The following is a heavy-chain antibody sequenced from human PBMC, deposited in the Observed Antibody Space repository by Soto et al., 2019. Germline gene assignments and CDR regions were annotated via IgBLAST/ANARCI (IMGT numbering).Heavy chain of an antibody. V-gene: IGHV3-23*01. J-gene: IGHJ5*02. CDR3: GKYPRCLDWLSPTGWEP. D-gene: IGHD3-3*01. CDR1: GFTFSSYA. Sequence: GGSLRLSCAASGFTFSSYAMSWVRQAPGKGLEWVSAISGSGGSTYYADSVKGRFTISRHNSKNTLYLQMNSLRAEGTAVYYCGKYPRCLDWLSPTGWEPWGQGTLVTAPS. CDR2: ISGSGGST.